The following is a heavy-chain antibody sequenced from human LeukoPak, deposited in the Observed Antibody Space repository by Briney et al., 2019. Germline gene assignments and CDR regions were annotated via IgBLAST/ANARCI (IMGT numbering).Heavy chain of an antibody. V-gene: IGHV4-30-4*01. CDR2: IYYSGST. J-gene: IGHJ4*02. CDR1: GGSISSGDFC. D-gene: IGHD2-2*01. Sequence: SQTLSLTCTVSGGSISSGDFCWGWIRQPPGLDRESVGCIYYSGSTYYNPSLKSRVTISVDTSKNQFSLKLSSVTAADTAVYNCASIYCSSTSCYGFDYWGQGTLVTVSS. CDR3: ASIYCSSTSCYGFDY.